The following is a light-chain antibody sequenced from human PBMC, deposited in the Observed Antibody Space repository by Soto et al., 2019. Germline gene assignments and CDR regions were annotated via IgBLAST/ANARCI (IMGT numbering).Light chain of an antibody. CDR1: QSVSSW. J-gene: IGKJ2*01. CDR2: KAS. Sequence: DIQMTQSPSTLSASVGDRVTITCRASQSVSSWLAWYQQKPGKAPKLLIYKASSLASGSPSRFSGSGSGTEFTLTISSLQSDDFAVYYCQQYNSYPRNTFGQGTKLEIK. CDR3: QQYNSYPRNT. V-gene: IGKV1-5*03.